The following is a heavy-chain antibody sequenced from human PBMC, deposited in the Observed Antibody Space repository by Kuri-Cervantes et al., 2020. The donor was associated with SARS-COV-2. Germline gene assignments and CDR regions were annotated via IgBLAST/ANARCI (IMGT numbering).Heavy chain of an antibody. V-gene: IGHV4-38-2*01. D-gene: IGHD6-6*01. Sequence: GSLRLSCAVSGYSISSGYYWGWIRQPPGKRLEWIGSIYHSGSTYYNPSLKSRVTISVDTSKNQFSLKLSSVTAADTAVYYCARNVKYRQPYYYMDVWGKGTTVTVSS. J-gene: IGHJ6*03. CDR2: IYHSGST. CDR1: GYSISSGYY. CDR3: ARNVKYRQPYYYMDV.